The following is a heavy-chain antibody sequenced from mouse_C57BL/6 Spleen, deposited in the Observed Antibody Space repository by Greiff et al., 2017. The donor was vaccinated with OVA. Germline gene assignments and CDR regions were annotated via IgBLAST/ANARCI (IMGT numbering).Heavy chain of an antibody. D-gene: IGHD2-12*01. CDR3: ARARYSGARDY. CDR2: INPSNGGT. J-gene: IGHJ4*01. V-gene: IGHV1-53*01. Sequence: QVQLQQPGTELVKPGASVKLSCKASGYTFTSYWMHWVKQRPGQGLEWIGNINPSNGGTNYNEKFKRKATLTVDKSSSTAYMQLSSLTSEDSAVYYSARARYSGARDYWGQGTSVTVSS. CDR1: GYTFTSYW.